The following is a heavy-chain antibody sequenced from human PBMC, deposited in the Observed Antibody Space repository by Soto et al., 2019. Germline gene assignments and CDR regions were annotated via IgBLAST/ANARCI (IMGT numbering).Heavy chain of an antibody. Sequence: EVQLVESGGGLVQPGGSLTLSCAVSGVTFSDHYMEWVRQAPGKGLEWVARSRNKAKSYSTDFAASVKGRFTISRDESKNALYLQMDSLTTEDTAVYYCSILEGAWGQGTLVTVSS. CDR3: SILEGA. CDR1: GVTFSDHY. D-gene: IGHD1-26*01. J-gene: IGHJ4*02. V-gene: IGHV3-72*01. CDR2: SRNKAKSYST.